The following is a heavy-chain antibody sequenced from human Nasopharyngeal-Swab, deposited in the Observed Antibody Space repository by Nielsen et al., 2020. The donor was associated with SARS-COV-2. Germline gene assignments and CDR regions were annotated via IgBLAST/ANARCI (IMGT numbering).Heavy chain of an antibody. CDR3: ARGRIGCGGDRPDAEIDY. CDR1: GFTFNIYA. Sequence: GESLKISCIASGFTFNIYAMAWVRRTPGRGLQWVSGISASGGSTYYTDSVKGRFAVSRDNSRNTLYLQMNSLRAEDTAVYYCARGRIGCGGDRPDAEIDYWGQGTLVTVSS. D-gene: IGHD2-21*02. CDR2: ISASGGST. J-gene: IGHJ4*02. V-gene: IGHV3-23*01.